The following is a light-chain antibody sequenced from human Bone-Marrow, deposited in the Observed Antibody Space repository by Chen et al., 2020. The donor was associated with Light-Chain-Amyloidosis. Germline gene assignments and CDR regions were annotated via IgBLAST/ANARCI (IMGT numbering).Light chain of an antibody. CDR1: SRDVGGDNH. V-gene: IGLV2-14*01. Sequence: QSALTQPASVSGSPGQSITISCTGTSRDVGGDNHVSWYQQHPDKAPKLMIYEVTNRPSWVPDRFSCAKSDNTASLTISGLQTEDEADYFCSSYTITNTLVFGSGTRVTVL. J-gene: IGLJ1*01. CDR2: EVT. CDR3: SSYTITNTLV.